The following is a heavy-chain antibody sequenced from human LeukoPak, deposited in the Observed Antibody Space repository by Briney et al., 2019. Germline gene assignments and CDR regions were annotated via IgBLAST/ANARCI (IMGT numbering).Heavy chain of an antibody. J-gene: IGHJ4*02. CDR3: ATQGDSTGYSSGFGF. CDR2: IYYIGTT. Sequence: SSETLSLTCTFSGGSISSYYWSWIRQPPGKGLEWIGYIYYIGTTNYNPSLKSRVTISVDTSKNQFSLRLSSVTAADTAVYYCATQGDSTGYSSGFGFWGQGTLVTVSS. CDR1: GGSISSYY. D-gene: IGHD3-22*01. V-gene: IGHV4-59*08.